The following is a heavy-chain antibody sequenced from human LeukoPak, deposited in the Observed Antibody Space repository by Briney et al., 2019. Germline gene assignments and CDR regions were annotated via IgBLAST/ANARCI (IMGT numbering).Heavy chain of an antibody. CDR2: INYSGRT. Sequence: KSSETLSRTCTVSGDSISSSSYVWGWIRQPPGKGLEWIGNINYSGRTYYNPSRKSRVTISVDTSKNQFSLKLSSVSDADTAVYYCARDPSLHIVVVTAIDYWGLGTLVTVSS. J-gene: IGHJ4*02. CDR1: GDSISSSSYV. V-gene: IGHV4-39*02. D-gene: IGHD2-21*02. CDR3: ARDPSLHIVVVTAIDY.